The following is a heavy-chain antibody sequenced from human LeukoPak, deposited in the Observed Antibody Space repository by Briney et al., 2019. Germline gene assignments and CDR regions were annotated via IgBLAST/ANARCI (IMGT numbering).Heavy chain of an antibody. CDR2: IKQDGSEK. V-gene: IGHV3-7*03. J-gene: IGHJ4*02. D-gene: IGHD3-9*01. CDR1: GFTFGSCW. Sequence: GGSLRLSCAASGFTFGSCWMSWVRQAPGKGLEWVANIKQDGSEKYYVDSVKGRFTISRDNAKNSLYLQMNSLRAEDTAVYYCARVRERYFDWLPPDYWGQGTLVTVSS. CDR3: ARVRERYFDWLPPDY.